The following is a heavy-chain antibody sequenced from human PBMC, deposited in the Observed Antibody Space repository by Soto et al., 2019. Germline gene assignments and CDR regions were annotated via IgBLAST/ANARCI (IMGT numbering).Heavy chain of an antibody. CDR2: IYYSGST. CDR1: GGSISSGGYS. V-gene: IGHV4-31*03. J-gene: IGHJ5*02. Sequence: SETLSLTCTVSGGSISSGGYSCSWIRQHPGKGLEWIGYIYYSGSTYYNPSLKSRVTISVDTSKNQFSLKLSSVTAADTAVYYCARVGGINWFDPWGQGTLVTVS. CDR3: ARVGGINWFDP. D-gene: IGHD3-16*01.